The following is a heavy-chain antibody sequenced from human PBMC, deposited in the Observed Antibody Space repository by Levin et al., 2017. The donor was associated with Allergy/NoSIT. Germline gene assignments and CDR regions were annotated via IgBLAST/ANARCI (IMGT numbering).Heavy chain of an antibody. V-gene: IGHV4-59*08. CDR1: GGSISSYY. D-gene: IGHD3-10*01. J-gene: IGHJ4*02. CDR2: IYYSGST. CDR3: ARHLGRGYDY. Sequence: ESLKISCTVSGGSISSYYWSWIRQPPGKGLEWIGYIYYSGSTKYNPSLKSRVTISVDTSKNQFSLKLSSVTAADTAVYYCARHLGRGYDYWGQGTLVTVSS.